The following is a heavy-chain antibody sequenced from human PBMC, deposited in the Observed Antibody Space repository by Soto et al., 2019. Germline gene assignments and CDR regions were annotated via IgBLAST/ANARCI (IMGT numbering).Heavy chain of an antibody. D-gene: IGHD4-17*01. CDR2: IDAGNGNT. V-gene: IGHV1-3*01. Sequence: ASVKVSCKASGFTFTSSAMQWVRQARGQRLEWMGWIDAGNGNTKYSQKFQGRVTITRDTSASTAYMELSSLRSEDTAVYYCARGGATVHYYMDVWGKGTTVTVSS. CDR1: GFTFTSSA. CDR3: ARGGATVHYYMDV. J-gene: IGHJ6*03.